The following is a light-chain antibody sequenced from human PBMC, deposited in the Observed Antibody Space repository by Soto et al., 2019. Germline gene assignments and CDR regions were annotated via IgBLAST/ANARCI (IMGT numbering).Light chain of an antibody. Sequence: DIQMTQSPSTLSASVGDRVTITCRASQSISSLLAWYQQKPGKAPKLLIYKASSLESGVPSRFSGRGSGTEFTLTISSLQPDDFATYYCQHYNNYPWTFGQGTQVEIK. CDR1: QSISSL. J-gene: IGKJ1*01. CDR2: KAS. V-gene: IGKV1-5*03. CDR3: QHYNNYPWT.